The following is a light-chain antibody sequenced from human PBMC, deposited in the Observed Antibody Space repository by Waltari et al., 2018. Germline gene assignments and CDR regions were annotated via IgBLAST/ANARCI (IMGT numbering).Light chain of an antibody. V-gene: IGKV1-5*03. CDR2: KAS. J-gene: IGKJ2*01. Sequence: DIQMTQSPSTLSASVGDRLIITGRASQTIGTWLAWYQQKSGKAPKLLIYKASSLESGVPPRFSGSGSGTEFTLTISSLQPDDFATYHCQQYNSYPYTFGQGTKLEIK. CDR3: QQYNSYPYT. CDR1: QTIGTW.